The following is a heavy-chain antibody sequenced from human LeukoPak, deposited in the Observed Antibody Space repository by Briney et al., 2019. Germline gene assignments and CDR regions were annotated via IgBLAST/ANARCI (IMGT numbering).Heavy chain of an antibody. D-gene: IGHD5-24*01. CDR3: ARGKMATTLFDY. CDR1: GGSISSGGYY. CDR2: IYYSGST. V-gene: IGHV4-31*03. Sequence: PSETLSLTCTVSGGSISSGGYYWSWIRQHPGKGLEWIGYIYYSGSTYYNPSLKSRVTISVDTSKNQFSLKLSSVTAADTAVYYCARGKMATTLFDYWGQGTLVTVSS. J-gene: IGHJ4*02.